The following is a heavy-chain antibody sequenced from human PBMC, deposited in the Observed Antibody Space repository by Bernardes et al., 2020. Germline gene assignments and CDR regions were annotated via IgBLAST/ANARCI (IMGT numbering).Heavy chain of an antibody. J-gene: IGHJ4*02. CDR1: GGSISSYY. CDR3: ARDSYGDYGGGFDY. D-gene: IGHD4-17*01. CDR2: IYYSGST. V-gene: IGHV4-59*01. Sequence: SETLSLTCTVSGGSISSYYWSWIRQPPGKGLEWIGYIYYSGSTNYNPSLKSRVTISVDTSKNQFSLKLSSVTAADTAVYYCARDSYGDYGGGFDYWGQGTLVTVSS.